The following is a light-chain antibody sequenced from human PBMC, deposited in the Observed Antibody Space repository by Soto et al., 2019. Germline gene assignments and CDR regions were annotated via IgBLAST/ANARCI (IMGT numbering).Light chain of an antibody. V-gene: IGLV2-8*01. CDR1: SSDVGGYNY. J-gene: IGLJ1*01. Sequence: QSALTQPPSASGSPGQSVAISCTGTSSDVGGYNYVSWYQQHPGKAPTLMIYEVNKRPSGVPDRFSGSKSGNTASLTVSGLQAEDEADYYCSSYAGSSNVFGTGTKGTVL. CDR2: EVN. CDR3: SSYAGSSNV.